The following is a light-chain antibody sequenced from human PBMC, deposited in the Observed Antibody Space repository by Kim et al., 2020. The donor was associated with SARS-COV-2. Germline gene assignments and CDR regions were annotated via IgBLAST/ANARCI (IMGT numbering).Light chain of an antibody. CDR3: QSYDSSLSGSGV. CDR1: SSNIGAGYD. Sequence: TISGTGSSSNIGAGYDVHWYQRLPGTAPNLLIYGNSTRPSGVPDRFSGSKSGTSASLAITGLQAEDEADYYCQSYDSSLSGSGVFGGGTQLTVL. CDR2: GNS. V-gene: IGLV1-40*01. J-gene: IGLJ2*01.